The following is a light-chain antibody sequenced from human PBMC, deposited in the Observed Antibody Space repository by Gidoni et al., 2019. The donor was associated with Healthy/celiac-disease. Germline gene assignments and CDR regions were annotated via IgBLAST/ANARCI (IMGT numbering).Light chain of an antibody. CDR1: QGISSY. CDR2: AAS. Sequence: DIQMTPSPSSLSASVGDRVTITCRASQGISSYLNWYHQKPGKATKLLIYAASSLQSGVPSRFSGSGSGTDFTLTISSLQPEDFATYYCQQSYSTPPYTFGQGTKLEIK. J-gene: IGKJ2*01. V-gene: IGKV1-39*01. CDR3: QQSYSTPPYT.